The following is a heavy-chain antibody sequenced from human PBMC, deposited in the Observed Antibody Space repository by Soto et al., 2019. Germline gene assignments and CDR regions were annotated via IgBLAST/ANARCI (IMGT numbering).Heavy chain of an antibody. CDR3: ARPYFYGMDV. CDR2: ITSGSSDI. J-gene: IGHJ6*02. Sequence: GGSLRLSCAASGFTFRSYTMSWVRQAPGKGLEWVSSITSGSSDIYYADSVKGRFTISRDNDKNSLYLQINGPRAADTAIYYCARPYFYGMDVWGQGTTVTVSS. V-gene: IGHV3-21*01. CDR1: GFTFRSYT.